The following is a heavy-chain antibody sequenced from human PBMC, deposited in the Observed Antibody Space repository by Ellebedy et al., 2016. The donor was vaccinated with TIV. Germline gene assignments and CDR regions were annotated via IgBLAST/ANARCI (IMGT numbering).Heavy chain of an antibody. CDR1: GFTFSSFA. J-gene: IGHJ3*01. CDR3: VKDQIAGDGRWVFDL. D-gene: IGHD5-24*01. V-gene: IGHV3-23*01. CDR2: LHGSGRDI. Sequence: PGGSLRLSCAASGFTFSSFAMGWVRQTPGKGLEGVSGLHGSGRDIFYSDSVKGRFTISRDNSKNTLYLQMNSLRGEDTGIYYCVKDQIAGDGRWVFDLWGQGTMVTVSS.